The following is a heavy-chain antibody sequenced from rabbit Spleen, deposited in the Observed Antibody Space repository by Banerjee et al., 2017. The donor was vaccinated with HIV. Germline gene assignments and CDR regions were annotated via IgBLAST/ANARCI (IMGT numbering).Heavy chain of an antibody. Sequence: EESGGGLVQPEGSLTLTCKASGFTLSSYWMCWVRQAPGKGPEWIACIGNGNDITYYANWAKGRFTISSHNAQNTLYLQLNSLTAADTATYFCARDLVAIIGWNFNLWGQGTLVTVS. D-gene: IGHD5-1*01. J-gene: IGHJ4*01. V-gene: IGHV1S47*01. CDR1: GFTLSSYW. CDR3: ARDLVAIIGWNFNL. CDR2: IGNGNDIT.